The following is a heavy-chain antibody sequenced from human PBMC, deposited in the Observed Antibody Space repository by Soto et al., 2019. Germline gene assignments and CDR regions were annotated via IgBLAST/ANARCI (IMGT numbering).Heavy chain of an antibody. CDR3: ARGLRPFTENDY. V-gene: IGHV3-30-3*01. CDR2: ISYDGSNK. CDR1: GFTFSSYA. J-gene: IGHJ4*02. D-gene: IGHD3-16*01. Sequence: GGSLRLSCAASGFTFSSYAMHWVRQAPGKGLEWVAVISYDGSNKYYADSVKGRFTISRDNSKNTLYLQMNSLRAEDTAVYYCARGLRPFTENDYWGQGTLVTVSS.